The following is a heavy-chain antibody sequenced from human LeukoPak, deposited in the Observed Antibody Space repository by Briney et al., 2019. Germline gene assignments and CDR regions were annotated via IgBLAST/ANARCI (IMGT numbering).Heavy chain of an antibody. J-gene: IGHJ4*02. CDR1: GFTFSSYG. CDR2: IWYDGSNK. V-gene: IGHV3-33*01. D-gene: IGHD5-12*01. CDR3: TRSFSGYDSGDY. Sequence: GGSLRLSCAASGFTFSSYGMHWVRQAPGKGLEWVAVIWYDGSNKNSADSVKGRFTISRDNSKNTLYLQMNSLRVEDTAVYYCTRSFSGYDSGDYWGQGTLVTVSS.